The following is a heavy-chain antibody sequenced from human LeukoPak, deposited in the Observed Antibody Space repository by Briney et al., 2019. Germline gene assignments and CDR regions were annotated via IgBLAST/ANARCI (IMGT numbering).Heavy chain of an antibody. CDR1: GGSISSSSYY. D-gene: IGHD1-26*01. V-gene: IGHV4-39*01. J-gene: IGHJ4*02. CDR3: AGTHGEWEKLQSNFDY. CDR2: IYYSGST. Sequence: SETLSLTCTVSGGSISSSSYYWGWIRQPPGKGLEWIGSIYYSGSTYYNPSLKSRVTISVDTSKNQFSLKLSSVTAADTAVYYCAGTHGEWEKLQSNFDYWGQGTLVTVSS.